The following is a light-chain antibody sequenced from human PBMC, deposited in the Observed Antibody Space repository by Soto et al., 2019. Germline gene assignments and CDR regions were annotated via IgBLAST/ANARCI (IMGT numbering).Light chain of an antibody. Sequence: IHMTRSPSSLSVSIIDRVTITCRAIQDIGNDLGWYQQRPGEAPKLLLYAASTLRSGVPSRFSGSGSGTHFALTINSLQPEDSATYFCVQDHNSPWTFGQGTKVDIK. J-gene: IGKJ1*01. CDR3: VQDHNSPWT. CDR1: QDIGND. CDR2: AAS. V-gene: IGKV1-6*02.